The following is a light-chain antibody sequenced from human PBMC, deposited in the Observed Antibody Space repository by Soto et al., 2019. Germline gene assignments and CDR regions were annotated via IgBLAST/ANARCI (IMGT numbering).Light chain of an antibody. J-gene: IGKJ5*01. CDR1: QDINNY. Sequence: IHMTQSPSSLSASVLDIFTITCQASQDINNYLNWYQQKPGKAPKLLIYDASTLETGVPSRFSGSGAGTDFTFTISSLQPEDIATYYCQQYHNLPTFGQGTRLEIK. V-gene: IGKV1-33*01. CDR2: DAS. CDR3: QQYHNLPT.